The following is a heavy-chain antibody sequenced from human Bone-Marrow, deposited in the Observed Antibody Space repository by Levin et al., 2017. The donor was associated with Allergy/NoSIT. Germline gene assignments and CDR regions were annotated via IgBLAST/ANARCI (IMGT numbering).Heavy chain of an antibody. CDR3: ARVYSSSWYAYYYYGMDV. D-gene: IGHD6-13*01. J-gene: IGHJ6*02. Sequence: GESLKISCKASGYTFTGYYMHWVRQAPGQGLEWMGWINPNSGGTNYAQKFQGRVTMTRDTSISTAYMELSRLRSDDTAVYYCARVYSSSWYAYYYYGMDVWGQGTTVTVSS. V-gene: IGHV1-2*02. CDR1: GYTFTGYY. CDR2: INPNSGGT.